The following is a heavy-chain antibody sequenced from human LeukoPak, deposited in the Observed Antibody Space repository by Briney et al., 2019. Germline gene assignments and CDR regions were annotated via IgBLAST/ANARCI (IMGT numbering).Heavy chain of an antibody. CDR3: AGFFYDNSGDAFDI. V-gene: IGHV1-69*13. D-gene: IGHD3-22*01. Sequence: SVKVSCKASGGSFTFTSHAISWVRQAPGQGLEWMGGIIPIYGSATYAQKFQGRVTITSDESTRTVYMELSSLRPEDSAVHYCAGFFYDNSGDAFDIWGQGIMVTVSS. CDR1: GGSFTFTSHA. CDR2: IIPIYGSA. J-gene: IGHJ3*02.